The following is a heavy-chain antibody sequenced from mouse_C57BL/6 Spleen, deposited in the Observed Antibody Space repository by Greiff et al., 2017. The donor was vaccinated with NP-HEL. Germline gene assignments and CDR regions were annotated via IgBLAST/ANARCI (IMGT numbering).Heavy chain of an antibody. CDR3: TTRGGYFDY. CDR2: IDPENGDT. J-gene: IGHJ2*01. V-gene: IGHV14-4*01. CDR1: GFNIKDDY. Sequence: VQLKESGAELVRPGASVKLSCTASGFNIKDDYMHWVKQRPEQGLEWIGWIDPENGDTEYASKFQGKATITADTSSNTAYLQLSSLTSEDTAVYYCTTRGGYFDYWGQGTTLTVSS.